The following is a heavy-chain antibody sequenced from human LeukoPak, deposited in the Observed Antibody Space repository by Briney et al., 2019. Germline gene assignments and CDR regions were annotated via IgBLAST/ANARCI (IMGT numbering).Heavy chain of an antibody. V-gene: IGHV4-59*01. CDR2: IYYSGST. J-gene: IGHJ4*02. CDR3: PRVLYGHSYVYAQPEHFDY. Sequence: SETLSLTCTVSGGSISSYYWSWIRQPPGKGLEWIGYIYYSGSTNYNPSLKSRVTISVDTSKNQFSLKLSSVTAADTAVYYCPRVLYGHSYVYAQPEHFDYWGQGTLVTVSS. D-gene: IGHD5-18*01. CDR1: GGSISSYY.